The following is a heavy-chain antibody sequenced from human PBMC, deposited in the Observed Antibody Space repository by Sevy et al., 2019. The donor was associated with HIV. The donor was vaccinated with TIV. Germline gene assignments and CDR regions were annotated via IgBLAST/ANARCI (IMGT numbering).Heavy chain of an antibody. Sequence: SETLSLTCTVSGGSISSYYWSWIRQPAGKGLVWIGRIYTSGSTNYNPSLKSRVTMSVDTSKNQFSLKLSSVTAADTAVYYCARGGSYDILTGYYGAGWFDPWGQGTLVTVSS. J-gene: IGHJ5*02. CDR1: GGSISSYY. V-gene: IGHV4-4*07. D-gene: IGHD3-9*01. CDR2: IYTSGST. CDR3: ARGGSYDILTGYYGAGWFDP.